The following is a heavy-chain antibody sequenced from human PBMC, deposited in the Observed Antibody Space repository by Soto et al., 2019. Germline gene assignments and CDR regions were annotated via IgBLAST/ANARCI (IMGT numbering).Heavy chain of an antibody. V-gene: IGHV3-21*01. J-gene: IGHJ5*02. CDR2: ISSSSSYI. CDR3: ARGGPPGWFDP. CDR1: GFTFSSYS. Sequence: GGSLRLSCAASGFTFSSYSMNWVRQAPGKGLEWVSSISSSSSYIYYADSVKGRFTISRDNAKNSLYLQMNSLRAEDTAVYYCARGGPPGWFDPWGQGTLVTVSS.